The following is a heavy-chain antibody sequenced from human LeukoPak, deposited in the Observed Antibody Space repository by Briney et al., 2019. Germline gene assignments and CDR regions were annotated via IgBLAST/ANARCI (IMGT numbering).Heavy chain of an antibody. CDR2: ISGSGGST. J-gene: IGHJ6*03. V-gene: IGHV3-23*01. Sequence: QPGGSLRLSCAASGFTFSSYGMSWVRQAPGKGLEWVSAISGSGGSTYYADSVKGRFTISRDNSKNTLYLQMNSLRAEDTAVYYCAKGGKLRGVIKGYYMDVWGKGTTVTISS. D-gene: IGHD3-10*01. CDR1: GFTFSSYG. CDR3: AKGGKLRGVIKGYYMDV.